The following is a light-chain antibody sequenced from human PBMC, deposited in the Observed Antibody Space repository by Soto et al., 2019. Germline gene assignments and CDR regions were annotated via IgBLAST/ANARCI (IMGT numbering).Light chain of an antibody. CDR1: QSVASKY. CDR3: QQYDFTPYT. CDR2: GAS. Sequence: EVVLTQSPVTLSLSPGERATLSCRASQSVASKYFASYQQKPGRAPRLLIYGASIRAAGIPDRFSGSGSGTDFTLTINKLEPGDFAVYYCQQYDFTPYTFGQGTNLDIK. J-gene: IGKJ2*01. V-gene: IGKV3-20*01.